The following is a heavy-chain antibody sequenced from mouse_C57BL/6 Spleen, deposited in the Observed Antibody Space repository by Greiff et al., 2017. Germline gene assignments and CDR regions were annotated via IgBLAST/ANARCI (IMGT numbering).Heavy chain of an antibody. D-gene: IGHD1-1*01. V-gene: IGHV1-39*01. J-gene: IGHJ4*01. CDR1: GYSFTDYN. CDR2: INPNYGTT. CDR3: ATYYYGSRDYAMDY. Sequence: VQLQQSGPELVKPGASVKISCKASGYSFTDYNMNWVKQSNGKSLEWIGVINPNYGTTSYNQKFKGKATLTVDQSSSTAYMQLNSLTSEDSAVYYCATYYYGSRDYAMDYCGQGTSVTVSS.